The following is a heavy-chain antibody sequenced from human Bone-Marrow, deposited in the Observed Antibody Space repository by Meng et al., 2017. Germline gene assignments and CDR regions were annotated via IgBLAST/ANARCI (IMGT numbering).Heavy chain of an antibody. Sequence: LRLSCTVSGGSISSGGYYWSWIRQHPGKGLEWIGYIYYSGSTYYNPSLKSLVTISVDTSKNQFFLKLSSVTAADTAVYYCARGGTYYDFWSGYYPDAFDIWGQGTMVTVSS. CDR2: IYYSGST. CDR3: ARGGTYYDFWSGYYPDAFDI. CDR1: GGSISSGGYY. V-gene: IGHV4-31*01. J-gene: IGHJ3*02. D-gene: IGHD3-3*01.